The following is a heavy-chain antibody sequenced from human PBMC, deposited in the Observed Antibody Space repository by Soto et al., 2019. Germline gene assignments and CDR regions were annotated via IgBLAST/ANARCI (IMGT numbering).Heavy chain of an antibody. CDR2: IIPIFGTA. D-gene: IGHD4-4*01. V-gene: IGHV1-69*13. CDR1: GGTFSSYA. J-gene: IGHJ6*02. Sequence: SVKVSCKASGGTFSSYAISWVRQAPGQGLEWMGGIIPIFGTANYAQKFQGRVTITADESTSTAYMELSSLRSEDTAVYYCARQPGNYVGDENYYYYGMDVWGQGTTVTVSS. CDR3: ARQPGNYVGDENYYYYGMDV.